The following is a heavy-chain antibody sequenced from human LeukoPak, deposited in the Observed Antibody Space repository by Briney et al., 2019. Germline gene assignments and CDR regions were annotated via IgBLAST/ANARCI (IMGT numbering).Heavy chain of an antibody. J-gene: IGHJ4*02. D-gene: IGHD2-21*02. CDR3: ATGPSIVVVTAIGFDY. Sequence: ASVKVSCKVSRYTLTELSMHWVRQAPGKGLEWMGGFDPEDGETIYAQKFQGRVTMTEDTSTDTAYMELSSLRSEDTAVYYCATGPSIVVVTAIGFDYWGQGTLVTVSS. CDR2: FDPEDGET. CDR1: RYTLTELS. V-gene: IGHV1-24*01.